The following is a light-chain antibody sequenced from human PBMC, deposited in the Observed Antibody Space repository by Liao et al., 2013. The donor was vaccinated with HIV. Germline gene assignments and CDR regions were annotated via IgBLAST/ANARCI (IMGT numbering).Light chain of an antibody. CDR3: QTWESTSFV. V-gene: IGLV3-1*01. J-gene: IGLJ1*01. CDR1: YLGDKY. CDR2: QDN. Sequence: SYELTQPPSVSVSPGQTASITCSGDYLGDKYASWYQHKPGQAPVLVIYQDNKRPSGIPERFSGSNSGNTATLTISGTQTIDEADYYCQTWESTSFVFGSGTKVIVL.